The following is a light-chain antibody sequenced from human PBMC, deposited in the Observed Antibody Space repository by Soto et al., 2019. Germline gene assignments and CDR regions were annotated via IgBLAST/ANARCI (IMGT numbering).Light chain of an antibody. CDR1: ESISNW. V-gene: IGKV1-5*01. CDR3: QQYESYSYT. CDR2: DAS. Sequence: DIQMTQSPSILSASVGDRVAITCRANESISNWLAWYQQKPGKAPQVLIYDASRLESGVPVRFSGSGSGTEFTLTISSLQPDDLATYYCQQYESYSYTFGQGTNLEI. J-gene: IGKJ2*01.